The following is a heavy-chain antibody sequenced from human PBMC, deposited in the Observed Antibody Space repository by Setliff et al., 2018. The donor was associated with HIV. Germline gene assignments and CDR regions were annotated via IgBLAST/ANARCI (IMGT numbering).Heavy chain of an antibody. CDR1: GGSISSSSYY. V-gene: IGHV4-39*01. CDR2: IYYSGST. J-gene: IGHJ5*02. Sequence: KTSETLSLTCTVSGGSISSSSYYWGWIRQPPGKGLEWLGSIYYSGSTYYNPALKSRVTISVDTSKNQFSLKLSSVTAADTAVYYCARLLAGGWYDHWGNWFDPWGQGTLVTVSS. CDR3: ARLLAGGWYDHWGNWFDP. D-gene: IGHD6-19*01.